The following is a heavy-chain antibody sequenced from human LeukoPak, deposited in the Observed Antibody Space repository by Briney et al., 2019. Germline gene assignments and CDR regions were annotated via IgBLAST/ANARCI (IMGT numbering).Heavy chain of an antibody. D-gene: IGHD3-10*01. Sequence: HPGGSLRLSCAASGFTFSSYAMGWVRQAPGKGLEWVSAISGSGGSTYYADSVKGRFTISRDNSKNTLYLQMNSLRAEDTAVYYCARDPRGSYFDGYYYGMDVWGQGTTVTVSS. CDR3: ARDPRGSYFDGYYYGMDV. J-gene: IGHJ6*02. CDR2: ISGSGGST. CDR1: GFTFSSYA. V-gene: IGHV3-23*01.